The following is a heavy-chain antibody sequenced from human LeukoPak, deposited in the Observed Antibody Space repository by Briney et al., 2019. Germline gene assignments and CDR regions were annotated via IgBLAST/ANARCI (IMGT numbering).Heavy chain of an antibody. CDR1: GGSISSYY. V-gene: IGHV4-59*08. CDR3: ARHAAAGTEPFDY. J-gene: IGHJ4*02. D-gene: IGHD6-13*01. CDR2: IYYSGST. Sequence: SETLSLTSTVSGGSISSYYWSWIRQRPGKGLEWIGYIYYSGSTNYNPTHKSRVTISVGTSKNQFSLKLSSVPAADTAVYYWARHAAAGTEPFDYWGQGTLVTVSS.